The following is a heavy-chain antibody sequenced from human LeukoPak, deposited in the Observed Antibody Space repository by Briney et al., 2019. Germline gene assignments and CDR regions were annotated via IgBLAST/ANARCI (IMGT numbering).Heavy chain of an antibody. CDR3: ARVRDYGDYNGAFDI. J-gene: IGHJ3*02. CDR1: GFTFSSYW. D-gene: IGHD4-17*01. Sequence: GGSLRLSCAASGFTFSSYWMSWVRQAPGKGLEWVANIKQDGSEKYYVDSVKGRFTISRDNAKNSLYLQMNSLRAEDTAVYYCARVRDYGDYNGAFDIWGQGTMVTVSS. V-gene: IGHV3-7*01. CDR2: IKQDGSEK.